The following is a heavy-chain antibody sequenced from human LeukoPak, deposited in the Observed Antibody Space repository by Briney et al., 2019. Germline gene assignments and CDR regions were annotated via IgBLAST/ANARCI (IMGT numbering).Heavy chain of an antibody. D-gene: IGHD3-3*01. CDR3: ARQGPAYYDFWSGYPETLNWFDP. J-gene: IGHJ5*02. CDR2: TGAYNGNT. Sequence: ASVKVSCKASGYTFTSYGISWVRQAPGQGLEWMGWTGAYNGNTNYAQKLQGRVTMTTDTSTSTAYMELRSLRSDDTAVYYCARQGPAYYDFWSGYPETLNWFDPWGQGTLVTVSS. CDR1: GYTFTSYG. V-gene: IGHV1-18*01.